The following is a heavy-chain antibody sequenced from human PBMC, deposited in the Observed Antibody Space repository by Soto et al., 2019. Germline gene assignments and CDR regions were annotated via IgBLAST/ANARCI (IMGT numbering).Heavy chain of an antibody. CDR2: ISSSSSYI. V-gene: IGHV3-21*01. D-gene: IGHD2-2*01. CDR3: ARDHIFTSTGMDV. CDR1: GFTFSSYS. Sequence: GGSLRLSCAASGFTFSSYSMNWVRQAPGKGLEWVSSISSSSSYIYYAGSVKGRFTISRDNAKNSLYLQMNSLRAEDTAVYYCARDHIFTSTGMDVWGQGTTVTVSS. J-gene: IGHJ6*02.